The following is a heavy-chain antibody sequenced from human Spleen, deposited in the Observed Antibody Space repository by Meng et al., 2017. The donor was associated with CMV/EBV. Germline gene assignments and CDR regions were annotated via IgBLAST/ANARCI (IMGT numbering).Heavy chain of an antibody. CDR3: AKDAGFGVGNFDS. CDR2: ISGSGSNT. V-gene: IGHV3-23*01. J-gene: IGHJ4*02. D-gene: IGHD3-3*01. Sequence: GESLKISCAASGFTFNTFAMNWVRLAPGKGLEWVSTISGSGSNTYYPDSVKGRFIISRDNSKNTLYLQMSGLTVEDTAVYYCAKDAGFGVGNFDSWGQGTLVTVSS. CDR1: GFTFNTFA.